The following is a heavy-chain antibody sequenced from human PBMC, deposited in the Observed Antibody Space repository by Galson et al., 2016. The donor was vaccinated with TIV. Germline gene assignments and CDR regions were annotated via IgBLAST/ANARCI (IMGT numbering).Heavy chain of an antibody. D-gene: IGHD2-21*01. CDR2: FNAGNGNT. Sequence: SVKVSCKASGYTFAIYAMHWVRQAPGQRLEWLGWFNAGNGNTKYSQKFQGRVTITWDTSASTAYMELSSLRFEDTAVYYCARHPYCGGDCYQYDHWGQGTRVTVYS. CDR3: ARHPYCGGDCYQYDH. J-gene: IGHJ4*02. CDR1: GYTFAIYA. V-gene: IGHV1-3*01.